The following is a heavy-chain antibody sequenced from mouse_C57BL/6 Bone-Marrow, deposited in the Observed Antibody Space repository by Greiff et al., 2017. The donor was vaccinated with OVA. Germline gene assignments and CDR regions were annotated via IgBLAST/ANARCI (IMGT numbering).Heavy chain of an antibody. D-gene: IGHD2-1*01. Sequence: QVTLKVSGAELVKPGASVKMSCKASGYTFTSYWITWVKQRPGQGLEWIGDIYPGSGSTNYNEKFKSKATLTVDTSSSTAYMQLSSLTSEDSAVYYCARNYRYYAMDYWGQGTSVTVSS. V-gene: IGHV1-55*01. CDR1: GYTFTSYW. CDR3: ARNYRYYAMDY. J-gene: IGHJ4*01. CDR2: IYPGSGST.